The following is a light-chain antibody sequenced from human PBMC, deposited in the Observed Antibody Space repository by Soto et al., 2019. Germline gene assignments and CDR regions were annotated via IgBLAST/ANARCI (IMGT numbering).Light chain of an antibody. Sequence: QSALTQPRSVSGSPGQSVTVSCTGTNSDVGAYNYVSWYQQHPGKAPKLIIYDVMARPSGVPDRFSGSKSGNTASLTISGLQVEDEADYYCCLHAGRSTWVFGGGTKLTVL. CDR3: CLHAGRSTWV. CDR2: DVM. V-gene: IGLV2-11*01. J-gene: IGLJ3*02. CDR1: NSDVGAYNY.